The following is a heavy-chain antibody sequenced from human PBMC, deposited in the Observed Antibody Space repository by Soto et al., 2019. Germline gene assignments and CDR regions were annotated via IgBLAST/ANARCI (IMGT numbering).Heavy chain of an antibody. Sequence: ASVKVSCKPSGYTFTSYLIYWVRQAPGQRLEWMGWINTGNGDTKYSQKFQGRVTITRDTSASTAYMELSSLTSEDTAVYYCGSGNCVYVCYQDYWGQGTLVAVSS. CDR3: GSGNCVYVCYQDY. CDR1: GYTFTSYL. CDR2: INTGNGDT. D-gene: IGHD2-21*01. J-gene: IGHJ4*02. V-gene: IGHV1-3*04.